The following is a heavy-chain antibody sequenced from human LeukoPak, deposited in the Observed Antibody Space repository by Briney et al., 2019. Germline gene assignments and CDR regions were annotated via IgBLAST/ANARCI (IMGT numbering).Heavy chain of an antibody. J-gene: IGHJ5*02. V-gene: IGHV3-53*01. Sequence: GASLRLSCAASGFTVSSNYISWVRQAPGKGLEWVSIIYSGVDTYYANSVKGRFTISRDNSKNTLYLQMNSLRAEDTAVYYCAKKWGATADDWFDPWGQGTLVTVSS. CDR1: GFTVSSNY. CDR2: IYSGVDT. D-gene: IGHD1-26*01. CDR3: AKKWGATADDWFDP.